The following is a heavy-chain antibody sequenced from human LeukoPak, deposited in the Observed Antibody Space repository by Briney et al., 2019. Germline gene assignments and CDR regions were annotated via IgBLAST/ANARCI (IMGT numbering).Heavy chain of an antibody. Sequence: GGSLRLSCAASGFTFSSSAMSWVRQAPGKGLEWVSAISNNGGYTYYADSVQGRFTISRDNSKSTLCLQMNSLRAEDTAVYYCAKHSSAVAAPFDYWGQGTLVTVSS. CDR1: GFTFSSSA. V-gene: IGHV3-23*01. J-gene: IGHJ4*02. CDR3: AKHSSAVAAPFDY. D-gene: IGHD6-19*01. CDR2: ISNNGGYT.